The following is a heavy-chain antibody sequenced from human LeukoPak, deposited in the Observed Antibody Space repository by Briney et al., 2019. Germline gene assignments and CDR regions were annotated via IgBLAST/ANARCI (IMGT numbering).Heavy chain of an antibody. D-gene: IGHD5-12*01. J-gene: IGHJ4*02. CDR2: ISYDGSNK. CDR1: GFNFSNYA. CDR3: AKDRVATIKGVYYFDY. V-gene: IGHV3-30*18. Sequence: HPGRSLRLSCAASGFNFSNYAIHWLRQAPGKGLEGVAVISYDGSNKYYADSVKGRFTISRDNSKNTVYLQMNSLRPEETAVYYCAKDRVATIKGVYYFDYWGQGTLVTVSS.